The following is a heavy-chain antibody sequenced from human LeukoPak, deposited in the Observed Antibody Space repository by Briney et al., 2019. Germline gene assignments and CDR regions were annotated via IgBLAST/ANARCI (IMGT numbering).Heavy chain of an antibody. D-gene: IGHD3-16*01. CDR1: GGSISSSSYY. CDR2: IYYSGST. V-gene: IGHV4-61*01. Sequence: PSETLSLTCTVSGGSISSSSYYWGWIRQPPGKGLEWIGYIYYSGSTNYNPSLKSRVTISVDTSKNQFSLKLSSVTAADTAVYYCARDFGGAGGYWGQGTLVTVSS. J-gene: IGHJ4*02. CDR3: ARDFGGAGGY.